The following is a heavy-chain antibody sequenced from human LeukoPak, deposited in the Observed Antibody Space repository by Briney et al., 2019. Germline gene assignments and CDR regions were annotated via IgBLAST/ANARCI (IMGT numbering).Heavy chain of an antibody. D-gene: IGHD1-26*01. V-gene: IGHV4-39*07. CDR2: IYYSGTT. J-gene: IGHJ3*02. CDR3: AREGLRSGSSSAAFDI. Sequence: PSETLSLTCTVSGGSMSSSSYYWGWIRQAPGKGLEWIGSIYYSGTTYHNPSLKSRVTISVDKSKNQFSLKLSSVTAADTAMYYCAREGLRSGSSSAAFDIWGQGTMVTVSS. CDR1: GGSMSSSSYY.